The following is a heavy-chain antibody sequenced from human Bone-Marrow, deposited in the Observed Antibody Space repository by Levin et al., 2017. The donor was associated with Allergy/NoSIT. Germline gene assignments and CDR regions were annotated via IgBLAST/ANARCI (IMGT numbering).Heavy chain of an antibody. V-gene: IGHV5-51*01. CDR1: GYRLTSYW. CDR3: TRLYYDSNDAFDI. J-gene: IGHJ3*02. CDR2: IYPGDSDT. D-gene: IGHD3-22*01. Sequence: GGSLRLSCKGFGYRLTSYWIVWVRQMPGKGLEWMGIIYPGDSDTRYSPAFQGQVTISADKSIRTAYLLWCSLKASDTAMYYCTRLYYDSNDAFDIWGQGTMVTVSS.